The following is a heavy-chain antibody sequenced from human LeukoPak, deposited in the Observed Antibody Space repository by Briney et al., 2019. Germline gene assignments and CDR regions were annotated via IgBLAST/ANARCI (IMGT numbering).Heavy chain of an antibody. Sequence: GGSLRLSCAASGFTLSSYSMNWVRQAPGKGLDWISYISSSGSTIYYADSVKGRFTISRDDAKNSLYLQMNSLRDEDTAVYYCARDYYGSGSYFDYWGQGTLVTVSS. D-gene: IGHD3-10*01. J-gene: IGHJ4*02. V-gene: IGHV3-48*02. CDR3: ARDYYGSGSYFDY. CDR2: ISSSGSTI. CDR1: GFTLSSYS.